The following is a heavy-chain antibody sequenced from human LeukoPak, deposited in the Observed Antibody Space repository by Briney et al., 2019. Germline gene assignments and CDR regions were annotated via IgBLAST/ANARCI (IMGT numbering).Heavy chain of an antibody. CDR3: ARGMVRGVHAMDV. CDR1: GYTFTGYY. Sequence: ASVKVSCKASGYTFTGYYKHWVRQAPGQGLEWMGWINPNSGGTNYAQKFQGRVTMTRDTSISTAYMELSRLRSDDTAVYYCARGMVRGVHAMDVWGQGTTVTVSS. CDR2: INPNSGGT. J-gene: IGHJ6*02. V-gene: IGHV1-2*02. D-gene: IGHD3-10*01.